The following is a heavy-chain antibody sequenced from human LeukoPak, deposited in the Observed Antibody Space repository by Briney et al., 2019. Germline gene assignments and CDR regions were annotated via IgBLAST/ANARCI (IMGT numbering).Heavy chain of an antibody. CDR3: ARDVGFIVGATPGAFDI. CDR1: GXTVSSNY. J-gene: IGHJ3*02. D-gene: IGHD1-26*01. Sequence: PGGSLRLSWAASGXTVSSNYLTWVRQAPGKGLESVSVIYSGGNTYYADSVKGRFTISRDNTKNTLYLQMNSLRADDTAVYYCARDVGFIVGATPGAFDIWGQGTMVTVSS. CDR2: IYSGGNT. V-gene: IGHV3-66*01.